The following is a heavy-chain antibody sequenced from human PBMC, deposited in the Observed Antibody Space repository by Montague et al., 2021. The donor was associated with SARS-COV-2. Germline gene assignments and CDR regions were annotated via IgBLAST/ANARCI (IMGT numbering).Heavy chain of an antibody. CDR3: ARPASGIGNAFDV. CDR2: IYYSGST. V-gene: IGHV4-39*01. J-gene: IGHJ3*01. D-gene: IGHD3-10*01. CDR1: GGSIRSSSYY. Sequence: SETLSLTCTVSGGSIRSSSYYWGWIRQPPGKGLEWIGNIYYSGSTYYNPSLKSRVTISVDTSKDQFSLNLNSVTVADTAIYFCARPASGIGNAFDVWGQGTMVNGSS.